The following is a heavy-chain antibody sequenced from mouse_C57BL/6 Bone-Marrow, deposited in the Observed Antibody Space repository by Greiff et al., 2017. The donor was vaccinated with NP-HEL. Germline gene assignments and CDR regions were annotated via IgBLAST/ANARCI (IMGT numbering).Heavy chain of an antibody. CDR1: GYSITSGYY. J-gene: IGHJ4*01. D-gene: IGHD1-1*01. V-gene: IGHV3-6*01. CDR3: ARSDSSPYYYAMDY. CDR2: ISYDGSN. Sequence: EVQLQESGPGLVKPSQSLSLTCSVTGYSITSGYYWNWIRQFPGNKLEWMGYISYDGSNNYNPSLKNRISITRDTSKNQFFLKLNSVTTEDTATYYCARSDSSPYYYAMDYWGQGTSVTVSS.